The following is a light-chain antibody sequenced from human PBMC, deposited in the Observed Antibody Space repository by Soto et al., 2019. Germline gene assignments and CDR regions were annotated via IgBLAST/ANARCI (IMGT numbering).Light chain of an antibody. CDR3: HQRSNWPIT. V-gene: IGKV3D-20*02. Sequence: ENVLTQSPGTLSLSPGERATLSCRASQSLSSSYLAWYQQKPGQAPRLLIYDASNRATGIPARFSGSGSGTDFTLTISSLEPEDFAVYYCHQRSNWPITFGQGTLLEIK. CDR1: QSLSSSY. CDR2: DAS. J-gene: IGKJ5*01.